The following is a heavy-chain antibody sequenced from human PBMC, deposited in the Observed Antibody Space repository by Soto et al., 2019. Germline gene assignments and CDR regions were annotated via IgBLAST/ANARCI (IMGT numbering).Heavy chain of an antibody. J-gene: IGHJ4*02. CDR2: ISYDGSNK. Sequence: GGSLRLSCAASGFTFSSYGMHWVRQAPGKGLEWVAVISYDGSNKYYADSVKRRFTISRDNSKNTLYLLMNSLRPEDTAVYFCAKDRARYCGGGSCYSIFDSWGQGTLVTVSS. CDR3: AKDRARYCGGGSCYSIFDS. CDR1: GFTFSSYG. V-gene: IGHV3-30*18. D-gene: IGHD2-15*01.